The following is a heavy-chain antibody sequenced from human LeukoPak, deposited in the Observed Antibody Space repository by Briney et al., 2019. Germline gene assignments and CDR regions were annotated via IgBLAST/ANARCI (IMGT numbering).Heavy chain of an antibody. V-gene: IGHV4-39*01. CDR2: IYYSGST. CDR1: GGSISSSSYY. Sequence: PSETLSLTCTVSGGSISSSSYYWGWIRQPPGKGLEWIGSIYYSGSTYYNPSLNSRVTISVDTSKNQFSLKLSSVTATDTAVYYCARGWNYFDYWGQGTLVTVSS. CDR3: ARGWNYFDY. J-gene: IGHJ4*02. D-gene: IGHD6-19*01.